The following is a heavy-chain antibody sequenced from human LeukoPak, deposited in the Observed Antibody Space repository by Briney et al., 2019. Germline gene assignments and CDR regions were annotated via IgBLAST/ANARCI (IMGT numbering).Heavy chain of an antibody. CDR1: GYTFTSYG. J-gene: IGHJ3*02. D-gene: IGHD3-9*01. CDR2: ISAYNGNT. CDR3: ARGYFDWLLSSTDGDAFDI. V-gene: IGHV1-18*01. Sequence: ASVKVSCKASGYTFTSYGISWVRQAPGQGLEWMGWISAYNGNTNYAQKLQGRVTMTTDTSTSTAYMELRSLRSDDTAVYYCARGYFDWLLSSTDGDAFDIWGQGTMVTVSS.